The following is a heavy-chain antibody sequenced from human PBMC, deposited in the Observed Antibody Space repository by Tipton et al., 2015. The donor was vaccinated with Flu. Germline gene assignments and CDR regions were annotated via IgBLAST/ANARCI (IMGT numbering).Heavy chain of an antibody. CDR2: INDSGRKK. CDR1: GPTTIGEFE. CDR3: VNSGYYSLDAYDS. Sequence: SLRLSCAASGPTTIGEFEMNWVRQAPGKGLEWISYINDSGRKKKYADSVQGRFTISRDNAKNTLFLQMNSLRVDDTAVYYCVNSGYYSLDAYDSWGQGTTVIVSS. D-gene: IGHD3-22*01. V-gene: IGHV3-48*03. J-gene: IGHJ3*02.